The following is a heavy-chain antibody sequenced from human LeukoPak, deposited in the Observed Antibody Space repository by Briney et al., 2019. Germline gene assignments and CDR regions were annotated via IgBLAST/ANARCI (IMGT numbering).Heavy chain of an antibody. Sequence: PGGSLRLSCAASGFSFGTYAMSWVRQAPGKGLEWVSAISGSGDTPYYADSVKGRFTISRDNSKNTLYLQMNSLRAEDTALYYCAKTREDWYFHLWGRGTLVTVSS. CDR1: GFSFGTYA. CDR2: ISGSGDTP. CDR3: AKTREDWYFHL. D-gene: IGHD2-2*01. J-gene: IGHJ2*01. V-gene: IGHV3-23*01.